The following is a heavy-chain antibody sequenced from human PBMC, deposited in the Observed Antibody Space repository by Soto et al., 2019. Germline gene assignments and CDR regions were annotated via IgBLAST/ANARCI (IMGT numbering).Heavy chain of an antibody. Sequence: QMQLVQSGAEVKKTGSSVKVSCKASGYTFTYRYLHWVRQAPGQALEWMGWITPFNGNTNYAQKFEDRVTITRDRSMSTAYMELSSLRSEDTAMYYWAGGIAARPGFFDPWGQGTLVTVSS. J-gene: IGHJ5*02. CDR2: ITPFNGNT. CDR3: AGGIAARPGFFDP. V-gene: IGHV1-45*02. CDR1: GYTFTYRY. D-gene: IGHD6-6*01.